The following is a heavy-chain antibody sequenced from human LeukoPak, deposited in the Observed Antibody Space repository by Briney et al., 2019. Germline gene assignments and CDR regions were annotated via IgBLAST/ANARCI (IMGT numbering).Heavy chain of an antibody. V-gene: IGHV3-21*06. CDR3: ARPPSSGYYDAFDI. J-gene: IGHJ3*02. Sequence: GGSLRLSCAASGFTFSSYGMNWVRQAPGKGLEWVSSISSSSSYIYYADSVKGRFTISRDNAKNSLYLQMNSLRAEDTAVYYCARPPSSGYYDAFDIWGQGTMVTVSS. D-gene: IGHD3-22*01. CDR1: GFTFSSYG. CDR2: ISSSSSYI.